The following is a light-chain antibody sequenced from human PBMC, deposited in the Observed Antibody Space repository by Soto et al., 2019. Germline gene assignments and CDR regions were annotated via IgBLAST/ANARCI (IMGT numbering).Light chain of an antibody. CDR1: QRISNY. CDR3: QQSYSTLDYT. CDR2: AAS. Sequence: DIPMTQSPSSLSASVGDRVTITCRASQRISNYLNWYQHKPGKAPRLLIYAASSLQSGVPSRFSGSGYGTDFTLTISSLQPEDFATYYCQQSYSTLDYTFGQGTKVEIK. V-gene: IGKV1-39*01. J-gene: IGKJ2*01.